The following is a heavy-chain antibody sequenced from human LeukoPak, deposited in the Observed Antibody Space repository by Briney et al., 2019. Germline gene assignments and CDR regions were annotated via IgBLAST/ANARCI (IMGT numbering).Heavy chain of an antibody. CDR2: GHYSGRA. CDR1: GGSITSTNYL. CDR3: ARSRSRPLLPPLPKSQYYFDY. Sequence: SETLSLTCTVSGGSITSTNYLWGWVRQPPGKGLEWIGRGHYSGRAYYTPSLKSRVTISVDTSKNQFSLKLSSVTAADTAVYYCARSRSRPLLPPLPKSQYYFDYWGQGTLVTVSS. J-gene: IGHJ4*02. D-gene: IGHD2-21*01. V-gene: IGHV4-39*07.